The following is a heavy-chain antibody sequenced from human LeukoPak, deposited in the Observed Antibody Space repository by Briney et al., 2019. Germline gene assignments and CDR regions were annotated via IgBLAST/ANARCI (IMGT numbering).Heavy chain of an antibody. J-gene: IGHJ5*02. CDR2: INTDGSST. Sequence: GESLRLSCAASGFTFDDYGMSWVRQAPGKGLVWVSRINTDGSSTSYADSVKGRFTISRDNAKNTLYLQMNSLRAEDTAVYYCARDTDSYGLGGWFDPWGQGTLVTVSS. CDR1: GFTFDDYG. D-gene: IGHD5-18*01. CDR3: ARDTDSYGLGGWFDP. V-gene: IGHV3-74*01.